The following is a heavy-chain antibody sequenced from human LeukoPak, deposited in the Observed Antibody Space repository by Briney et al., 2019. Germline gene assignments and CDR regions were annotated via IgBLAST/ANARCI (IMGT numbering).Heavy chain of an antibody. J-gene: IGHJ4*02. Sequence: PGASLPLSCAASGFSISNSWMSCLRPAAGKGLEWVVTIKPEESAQYYVDPLKGPITTSRATAKNSLILHINRPRAEDTAVYYCASGGKYSSGPGGQGTLVTVS. V-gene: IGHV3-7*01. CDR2: IKPEESAQ. CDR1: GFSISNSW. CDR3: ASGGKYSSGP. D-gene: IGHD3-22*01.